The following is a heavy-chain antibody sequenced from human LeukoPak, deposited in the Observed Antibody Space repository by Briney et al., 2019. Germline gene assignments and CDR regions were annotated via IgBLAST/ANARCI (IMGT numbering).Heavy chain of an antibody. CDR3: ARHGNCSGGSCYVYYFDY. V-gene: IGHV4-38-2*01. Sequence: SETLSLTCAVSGYSISSGYYWGWIRQPPGKGLEWIGSIYHSGSTYYNPSLKSRVTISVDTSQNQFTLKLRSVTAADTAVYYCARHGNCSGGSCYVYYFDYWGQGTLVTVSS. D-gene: IGHD2-15*01. J-gene: IGHJ4*02. CDR2: IYHSGST. CDR1: GYSISSGYY.